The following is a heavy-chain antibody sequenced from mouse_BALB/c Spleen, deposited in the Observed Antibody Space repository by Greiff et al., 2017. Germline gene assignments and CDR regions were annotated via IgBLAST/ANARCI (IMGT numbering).Heavy chain of an antibody. V-gene: IGHV5-6-5*01. CDR1: GFTFSSYA. CDR2: ISSGGST. D-gene: IGHD4-1*01. Sequence: EVKLMESGGGLVKPGGSLKLSCAASGFTFSSYAMSWVRQTPEKRLEWVASISSGGSTYYPDSVKGRFTISRDNARNILYLQMSSLRSEDTAMYYCAREGLLGPFDYWGQGTTLTVSS. CDR3: AREGLLGPFDY. J-gene: IGHJ2*01.